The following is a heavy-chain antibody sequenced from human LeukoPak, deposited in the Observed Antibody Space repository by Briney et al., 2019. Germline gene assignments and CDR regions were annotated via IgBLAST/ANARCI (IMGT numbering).Heavy chain of an antibody. J-gene: IGHJ4*02. CDR2: IYHSGNT. D-gene: IGHD6-19*01. CDR1: GASMSSNY. CDR3: ASTRRAAVAGRFDS. Sequence: PSETLSLTCNVSGASMSSNYWSWIRQPPGKGLEWIGYIYHSGNTNYSPSLESRVTMSVDESKNQFSLRVHFVSAADTAVYYSASTRRAAVAGRFDSWGQGTLVTVSS. V-gene: IGHV4-4*09.